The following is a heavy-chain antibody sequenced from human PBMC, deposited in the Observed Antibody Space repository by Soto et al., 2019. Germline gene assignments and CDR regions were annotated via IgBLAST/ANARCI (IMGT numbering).Heavy chain of an antibody. D-gene: IGHD2-2*01. CDR2: ISYDGSNK. Sequence: GGSLRLSCAASGFTFSSYAMHWVRQAPGKGLEWVAVISYDGSNKYYADSVKGRFTISRDNSKNTLYLQMNSLRAEDTAVYYCERDRSYCSSTSCASHYYGMDVWGQGTTVTVSS. V-gene: IGHV3-30-3*01. J-gene: IGHJ6*02. CDR3: ERDRSYCSSTSCASHYYGMDV. CDR1: GFTFSSYA.